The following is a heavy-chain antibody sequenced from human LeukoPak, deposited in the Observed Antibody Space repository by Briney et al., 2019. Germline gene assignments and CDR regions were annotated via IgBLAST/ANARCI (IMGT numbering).Heavy chain of an antibody. CDR1: GLSFTSFA. CDR3: ARASWDSSADAVR. CDR2: LRGDGET. D-gene: IGHD1-26*01. V-gene: IGHV3-23*01. Sequence: GGSLRLSCAASGLSFTSFAMSWVCQAPARGPEWVSSLRGDGETFYADSVRGRFTLSRDDSRNTVYLQLNNLRVEDTAIYYCARASWDSSADAVRWGPGTQVTVSS. J-gene: IGHJ4*02.